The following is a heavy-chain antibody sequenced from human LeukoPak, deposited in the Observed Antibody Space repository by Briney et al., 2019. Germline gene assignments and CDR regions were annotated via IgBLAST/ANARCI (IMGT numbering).Heavy chain of an antibody. D-gene: IGHD1-14*01. Sequence: SETLSLTCTVSGGSISSYYWSWIRQPPGKGLEWIGYIYYSGSTYYNPSLKSRVTISVDTSKNQFSLKLSSVTAADTAVYYCARGISQDFDIWGQGTMVTVSS. CDR1: GGSISSYY. CDR3: ARGISQDFDI. V-gene: IGHV4-59*08. J-gene: IGHJ3*02. CDR2: IYYSGST.